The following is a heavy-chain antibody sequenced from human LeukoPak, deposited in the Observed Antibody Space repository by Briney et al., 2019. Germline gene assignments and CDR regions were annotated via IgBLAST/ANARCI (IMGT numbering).Heavy chain of an antibody. CDR2: IRYDGSNK. D-gene: IGHD3-9*01. CDR1: GFTFSSYG. J-gene: IGHJ4*02. V-gene: IGHV3-30*02. Sequence: GGSLRLSCAASGFTFSSYGMHWVRQAPGKGLEWGAFIRYDGSNKYYADSVKGRFTISRDNSKNTLYLQMNSLRAEDTAVYYCAKDFHDILTGYYIDYWGQGTLVTVSS. CDR3: AKDFHDILTGYYIDY.